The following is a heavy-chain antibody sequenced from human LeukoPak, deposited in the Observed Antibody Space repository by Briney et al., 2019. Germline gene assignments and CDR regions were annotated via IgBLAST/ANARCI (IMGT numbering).Heavy chain of an antibody. CDR1: GYTFTDYY. V-gene: IGHV1-2*02. D-gene: IGHD1-26*01. CDR3: AREALGSYYTNFDY. J-gene: IGHJ4*02. CDR2: INPNGGGT. Sequence: GASVKVSCKASGYTFTDYYVHWVRPAPGQGVEWMGWINPNGGGTTYAQKSQGRVSMTRDTSITTVYMEVSSLRSDDTAVYYCAREALGSYYTNFDYWGQGTLVTVSS.